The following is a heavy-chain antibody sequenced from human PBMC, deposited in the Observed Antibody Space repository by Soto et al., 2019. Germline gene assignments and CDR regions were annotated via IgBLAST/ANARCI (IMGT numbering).Heavy chain of an antibody. J-gene: IGHJ6*02. Sequence: SETLSLTCAVYGGSFSGYYWSWIRQPPGKGLEWIGEINHSGSTNYNPSLKSRVTISVDTSKNQFSLKLSSVTAADTAVYYCARDNIRCLEWLPGPLYGMDVWGQGTTVTVSS. D-gene: IGHD3-3*01. CDR2: INHSGST. CDR3: ARDNIRCLEWLPGPLYGMDV. V-gene: IGHV4-34*01. CDR1: GGSFSGYY.